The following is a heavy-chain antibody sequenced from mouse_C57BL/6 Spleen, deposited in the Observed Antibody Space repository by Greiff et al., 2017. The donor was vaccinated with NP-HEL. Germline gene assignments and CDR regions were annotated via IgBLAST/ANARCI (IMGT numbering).Heavy chain of an antibody. CDR2: IDPSDSET. CDR1: GYTFTSYW. D-gene: IGHD1-1*01. Sequence: QVQLQQPGAELVRPGSSVKLSCKASGYTFTSYWMHWVKQRPIQGLEWIGNIDPSDSETHYNQKFKDKATLTVDKSSSTAYMQLSSLTSEDAAVYYCARGEYYDGHYFDYWGQGTTLTVSS. V-gene: IGHV1-52*01. CDR3: ARGEYYDGHYFDY. J-gene: IGHJ2*01.